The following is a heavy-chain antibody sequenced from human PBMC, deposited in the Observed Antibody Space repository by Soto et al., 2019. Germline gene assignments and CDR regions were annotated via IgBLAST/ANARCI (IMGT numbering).Heavy chain of an antibody. CDR3: ARGGGFCGADCYKGGIDY. D-gene: IGHD2-21*02. J-gene: IGHJ4*02. CDR2: ISYDGSDK. V-gene: IGHV3-30-3*01. Sequence: GGSLRLSCAASGFTFSPYTMHWVRPTPGKGLEWVAVISYDGSDKNYADSVRGRFTISRDNSKNTLFLQMNSLRAEDTALYYCARGGGFCGADCYKGGIDYWGQGALVTVSS. CDR1: GFTFSPYT.